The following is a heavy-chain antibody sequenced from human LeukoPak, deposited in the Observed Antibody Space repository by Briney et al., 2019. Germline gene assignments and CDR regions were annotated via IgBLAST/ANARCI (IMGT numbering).Heavy chain of an antibody. V-gene: IGHV3-20*04. CDR1: GFRFESYG. D-gene: IGHD3-10*01. J-gene: IGHJ4*02. Sequence: PGGPLRLSCAASGFRFESYGMSWVRQVPGKGLEWVSYINWNGGTTDCADSVKGRFTISRDNGMNSLYLQMNSLRAEDTALYYCARDYGSGSYYNGIDYWGQGTLVSVSS. CDR2: INWNGGTT. CDR3: ARDYGSGSYYNGIDY.